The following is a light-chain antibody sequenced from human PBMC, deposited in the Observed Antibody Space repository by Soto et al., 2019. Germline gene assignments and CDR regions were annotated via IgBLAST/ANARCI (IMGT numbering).Light chain of an antibody. Sequence: EIVLTQSPGTLSLSPGERATLSCRASQSVSSNNLAWYQQRPGQAPRVVIYGASTRATGIPERFSGSGSGTDFTLTISRLEPEDFAVYYCQQYGSSPTFGQGTKVDIK. CDR2: GAS. V-gene: IGKV3-20*01. J-gene: IGKJ1*01. CDR1: QSVSSNN. CDR3: QQYGSSPT.